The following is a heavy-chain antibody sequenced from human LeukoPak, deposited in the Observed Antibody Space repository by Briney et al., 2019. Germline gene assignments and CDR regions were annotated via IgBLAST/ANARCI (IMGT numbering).Heavy chain of an antibody. CDR2: IYYSGST. Sequence: SETLSLTCTVSGGYISSYYWIWIRQPPGKGLEWIGYIYYSGSTNYNPSLKSRVTISVDTSKNQFSLKLSSVTAADTAVYYCARSPFVYCGGDCSTYYFDYWGQGTLVTVSS. V-gene: IGHV4-59*08. CDR3: ARSPFVYCGGDCSTYYFDY. D-gene: IGHD2-21*02. J-gene: IGHJ4*02. CDR1: GGYISSYY.